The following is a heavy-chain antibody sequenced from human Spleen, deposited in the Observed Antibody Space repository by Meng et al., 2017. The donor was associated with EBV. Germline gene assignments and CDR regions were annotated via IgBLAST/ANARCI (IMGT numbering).Heavy chain of an antibody. CDR1: DGSFSVFY. CDR2: INHSGST. Sequence: QVQLQRWGAGLLKPSETLSLTCAVYDGSFSVFYWNWFRQSPGKGLEWIGEINHSGSTNYNPSLKSRVTMSVDTSKNQFSLKLSSLTAADTAMYYCAIGVTLVRGYWGQGTLVTVSS. CDR3: AIGVTLVRGY. J-gene: IGHJ4*02. V-gene: IGHV4-34*02. D-gene: IGHD3-10*01.